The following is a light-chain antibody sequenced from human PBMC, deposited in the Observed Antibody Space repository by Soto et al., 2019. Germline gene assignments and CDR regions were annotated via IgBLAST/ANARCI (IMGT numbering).Light chain of an antibody. CDR1: QTISSW. CDR2: KAS. J-gene: IGKJ5*01. CDR3: QQLNSYPQVT. V-gene: IGKV1-5*03. Sequence: DIQMTQSPSTLSGSVGDRVTITCRASQTISSWLAWYQQKPGKAPKLLIYKASTLKSGVPSRFSGSGSGKDFTLTISSLQPEDFATYYCQQLNSYPQVTFGQGTRLEI.